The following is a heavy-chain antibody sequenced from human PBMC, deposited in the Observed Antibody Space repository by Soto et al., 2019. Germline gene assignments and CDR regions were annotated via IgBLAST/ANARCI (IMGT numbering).Heavy chain of an antibody. D-gene: IGHD4-4*01. J-gene: IGHJ6*03. CDR2: ISAYNGNT. Sequence: APVKVSCKASGYTFTSYGISWVRQSPGQGLEWMGWISAYNGNTNYAQKLQGRVTMTTDTSTSTAYMELRSLRSDNTAVYYCARGVTTYPTNYYYYMDVWGKGTTVTVSS. CDR1: GYTFTSYG. CDR3: ARGVTTYPTNYYYYMDV. V-gene: IGHV1-18*01.